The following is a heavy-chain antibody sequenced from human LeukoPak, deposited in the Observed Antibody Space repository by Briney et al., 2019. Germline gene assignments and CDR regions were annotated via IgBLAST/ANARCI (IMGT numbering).Heavy chain of an antibody. V-gene: IGHV3-30*04. CDR1: EFTFSSYA. CDR2: ISYDGSKK. J-gene: IGHJ3*02. D-gene: IGHD3-22*01. CDR3: XXXXXXXXDSSPYWDAFDI. Sequence: GGSLRLSCAASEFTFSSYAMHWVRQAPGKGLEWVAIISYDGSKKYHADSVKGRFTISRDNSKNTLYLQMNSLRAEDTAVYYXXXXXXXXXDSSPYWDAFDIWGQGTMVTVSS.